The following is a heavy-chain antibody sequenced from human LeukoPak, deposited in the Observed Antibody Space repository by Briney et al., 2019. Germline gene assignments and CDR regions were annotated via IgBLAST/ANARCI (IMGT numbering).Heavy chain of an antibody. V-gene: IGHV3-66*01. CDR1: GFTVITNY. CDR2: IYSDGTT. J-gene: IGHJ4*02. D-gene: IGHD3-22*01. Sequence: GGSLRLSCAASGFTVITNYMSWVRQAPGKGLEWVSVIYSDGTTHYADSVEGRFTISRDNSKNTLYLQMSSLRAEDTAVYYCAKDTNNYYDSSGLGDYWGQGTLVTVSS. CDR3: AKDTNNYYDSSGLGDY.